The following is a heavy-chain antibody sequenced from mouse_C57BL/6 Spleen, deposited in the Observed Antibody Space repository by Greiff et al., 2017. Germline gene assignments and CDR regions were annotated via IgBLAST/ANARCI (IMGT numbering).Heavy chain of an antibody. Sequence: VQLQQSGAELVRPGASVTLSCTASGYTFTDYEMHWVKQTPVHGLEWIGAIDPETGGTAYNQKFKGKAILTADKSSSTAYLELRSLTSEDSAVYYCTIGVTTVVEGYFDVWGTGTTVTVSS. CDR3: TIGVTTVVEGYFDV. CDR1: GYTFTDYE. D-gene: IGHD1-1*01. J-gene: IGHJ1*03. CDR2: IDPETGGT. V-gene: IGHV1-15*01.